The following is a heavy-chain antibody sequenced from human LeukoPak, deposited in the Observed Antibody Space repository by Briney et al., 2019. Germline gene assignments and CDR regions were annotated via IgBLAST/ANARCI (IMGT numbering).Heavy chain of an antibody. J-gene: IGHJ4*02. D-gene: IGHD6-13*01. Sequence: PGGSLRLSCAASGFTFSSYWMHWVRQAPGKGLVWVSRINSDGSSTRYADSVKGRFTISRDNAKNTLYLQMNSLRAEDTAVYYCARDSSSSWYQDWGQGTLVTVSS. V-gene: IGHV3-74*01. CDR3: ARDSSSSWYQD. CDR1: GFTFSSYW. CDR2: INSDGSST.